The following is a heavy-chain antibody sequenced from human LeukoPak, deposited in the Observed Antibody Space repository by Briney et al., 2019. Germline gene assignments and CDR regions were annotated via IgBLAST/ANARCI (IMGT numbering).Heavy chain of an antibody. D-gene: IGHD3-10*01. CDR1: GFTFSSYG. CDR3: ARGGSYSYY. CDR2: ISYDGSNK. J-gene: IGHJ4*02. Sequence: GGSLRLSCAASGFTFSSYGMHWVRQAPGKGLEWVAVISYDGSNKYYADSVKGRFTISRDNAKNSLYLQMNSLIAEDTAVYYCARGGSYSYYWGQGTLVTVSS. V-gene: IGHV3-30*03.